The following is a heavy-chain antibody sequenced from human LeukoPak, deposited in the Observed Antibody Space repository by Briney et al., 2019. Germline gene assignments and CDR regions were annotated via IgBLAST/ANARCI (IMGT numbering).Heavy chain of an antibody. CDR1: GFTFSSYS. V-gene: IGHV3-21*01. CDR3: ARDGGRMDY. CDR2: ISSSSSYI. J-gene: IGHJ4*02. D-gene: IGHD3-16*01. Sequence: GGSLRLSCAASGFTFSSYSMNWVRQAPGKGLEWVSNISSSSSYIYYTDSVKGRFTDSRDNAKNLLYLQMNSLRVEDTAVYYCARDGGRMDYWGQGTLVTVSS.